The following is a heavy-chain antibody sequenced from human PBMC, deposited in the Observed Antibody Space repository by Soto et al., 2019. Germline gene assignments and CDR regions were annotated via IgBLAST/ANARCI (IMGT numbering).Heavy chain of an antibody. J-gene: IGHJ4*02. CDR2: INPNSGGT. CDR3: ARDCSSTSCYNVY. V-gene: IGHV1-2*02. CDR1: GYTFTGYY. Sequence: ASVKVSCKASGYTFTGYYMHWVRQAPGQGLEWMGWINPNSGGTNYAQKFQGRVTMTRDTSISTAYMELSRLRSDDTAVYYCARDCSSTSCYNVYWGQGTLVTVSS. D-gene: IGHD2-2*02.